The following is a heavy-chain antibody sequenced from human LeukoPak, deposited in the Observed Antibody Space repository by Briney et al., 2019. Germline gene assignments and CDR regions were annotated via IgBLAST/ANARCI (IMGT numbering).Heavy chain of an antibody. D-gene: IGHD2-2*01. J-gene: IGHJ4*02. Sequence: AASVKVSCKASGYTFTSYDINWVRQATGQGLEWMGWMNPNSGNTGYAQKFQGRVTMTRNTSISTAYMELSSLRSEDTAAYYCARGLGYCSSTSCHDHWGQGTLVTVSS. CDR1: GYTFTSYD. CDR2: MNPNSGNT. V-gene: IGHV1-8*01. CDR3: ARGLGYCSSTSCHDH.